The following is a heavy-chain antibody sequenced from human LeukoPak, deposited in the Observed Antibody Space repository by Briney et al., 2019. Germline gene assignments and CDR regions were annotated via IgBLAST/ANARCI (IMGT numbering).Heavy chain of an antibody. D-gene: IGHD3-16*01. CDR2: IYHSGST. CDR3: ARNRSEPLGNGGSFDS. V-gene: IGHV4-38-2*01. CDR1: GYSISSGDY. Sequence: SETLSLTCAVSGYSISSGDYWGWIRLPPGKGLEWIGSIYHSGSTYYNPSLKSRVTISVDTSKRQFSLTLSSATAADTAVYYCARNRSEPLGNGGSFDSWGQGTRVTVSS. J-gene: IGHJ4*02.